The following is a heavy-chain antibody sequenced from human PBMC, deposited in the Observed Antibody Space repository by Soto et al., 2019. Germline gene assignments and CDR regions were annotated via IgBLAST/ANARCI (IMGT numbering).Heavy chain of an antibody. CDR3: AGSLGTAMVFFDY. CDR1: GFTFSSYD. Sequence: PGGSLRLSCAASGFTFSSYDMNWVRQAPGKGLEWVSYISSSSSTIYYADSVKGRFTISRDNAKNSLYLQMNSLRAEDTAVYYCAGSLGTAMVFFDYWGQGTLVTVSS. J-gene: IGHJ4*02. V-gene: IGHV3-48*01. CDR2: ISSSSSTI. D-gene: IGHD5-18*01.